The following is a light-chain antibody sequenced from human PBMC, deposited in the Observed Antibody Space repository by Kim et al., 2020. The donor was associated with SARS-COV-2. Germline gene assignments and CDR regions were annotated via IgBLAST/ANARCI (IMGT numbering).Light chain of an antibody. CDR3: NSRDSSGNHLV. CDR1: SLRSYY. Sequence: ALGQTFRITCQGGSLRSYYASWYQQKPGQAPVLVIYGKNNRPSGIPDRFSGSSSGNTASLTITGAQAEDEADYYCNSRDSSGNHLVFGGGTQLTVL. J-gene: IGLJ2*01. V-gene: IGLV3-19*01. CDR2: GKN.